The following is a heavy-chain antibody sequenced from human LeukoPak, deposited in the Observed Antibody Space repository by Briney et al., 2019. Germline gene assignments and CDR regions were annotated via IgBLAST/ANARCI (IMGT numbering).Heavy chain of an antibody. D-gene: IGHD6-19*01. CDR3: AKVGIAVAGTPRGFDY. V-gene: IGHV3-23*01. CDR1: GFTFSSYA. Sequence: QTGGSLRLSCAASGFTFSSYAMSWVRQAPGKGLEGVSAISGSGGSTYYADSVKGRFTISRDNSKNTLYLQMNSLRAEDTAVYYCAKVGIAVAGTPRGFDYWGQGTLVTVSS. J-gene: IGHJ4*02. CDR2: ISGSGGST.